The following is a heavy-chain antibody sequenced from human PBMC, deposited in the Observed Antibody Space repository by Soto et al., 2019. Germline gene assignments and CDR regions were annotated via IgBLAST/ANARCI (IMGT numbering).Heavy chain of an antibody. D-gene: IGHD3-22*01. CDR3: ATGYYYDSSGYPRAFDI. CDR2: IYPGDSDT. CDR1: GYSFTSYW. V-gene: IGHV5-51*01. Sequence: GESLKISYKGSGYSFTSYWMGWVRQMPGKGLEWMGIIYPGDSDTRYSPSFQGQVTISADKSISTAYLQWSSLKASDTAMYYCATGYYYDSSGYPRAFDIWGQGTMVTVSS. J-gene: IGHJ3*02.